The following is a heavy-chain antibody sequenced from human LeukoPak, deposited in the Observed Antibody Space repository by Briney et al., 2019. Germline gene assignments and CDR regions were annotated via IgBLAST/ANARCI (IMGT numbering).Heavy chain of an antibody. J-gene: IGHJ3*02. CDR1: GGTFSSYA. CDR3: ARALALWFGAPWGAFEI. CDR2: IIPIFGTA. V-gene: IGHV1-69*01. D-gene: IGHD3-10*01. Sequence: GASVKVSCKASGGTFSSYAISWVRQAPGQGLEWMGGIIPIFGTANYAQKFQGRVTITADESTSTAYMELSSLRSEDTAVYYCARALALWFGAPWGAFEIWGQGTMVTVSS.